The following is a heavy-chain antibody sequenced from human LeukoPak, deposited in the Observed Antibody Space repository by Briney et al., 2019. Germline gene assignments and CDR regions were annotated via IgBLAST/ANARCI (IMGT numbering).Heavy chain of an antibody. V-gene: IGHV3-23*01. D-gene: IGHD6-13*01. CDR2: ISGSGGST. Sequence: GGSLRLSCAASGFTFRSYAMNWVRQAPGKGLEWVSAISGSGGSTYYADSVKGRFTISRDNSKNTLYLQMNSLRAEDTAVYYCAKAGQGIPYYFDSWGQGTLVTVPS. CDR1: GFTFRSYA. CDR3: AKAGQGIPYYFDS. J-gene: IGHJ4*02.